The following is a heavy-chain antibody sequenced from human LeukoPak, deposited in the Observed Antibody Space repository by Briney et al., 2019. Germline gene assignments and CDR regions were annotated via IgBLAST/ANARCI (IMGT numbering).Heavy chain of an antibody. CDR2: INPNSGGT. D-gene: IGHD3-9*01. V-gene: IGHV1-2*06. J-gene: IGHJ4*02. Sequence: GASVKVSCKASGYTFPGYYMHGVRQAPAQGLEWMGRINPNSGGTNYAQKFQGRVTMTRDTSISTAYMELSRLRSDDTAVYYCARDREYFDWTYYFDYWGQGTLVTVSS. CDR1: GYTFPGYY. CDR3: ARDREYFDWTYYFDY.